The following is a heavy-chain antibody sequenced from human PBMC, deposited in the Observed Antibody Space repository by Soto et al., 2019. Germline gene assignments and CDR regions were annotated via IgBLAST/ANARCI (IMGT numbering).Heavy chain of an antibody. CDR2: INAGTGQV. CDR3: ARVMTVQAFDI. Sequence: ASVKVSCKASGYIFTRYGIHWVRQAPGQGLEWVGWINAGTGQVKYSQKFQGRVSMTRDTSASTAYMELSSLKSEDTAVYYCARVMTVQAFDIWGQGTKVTVSS. V-gene: IGHV1-3*01. D-gene: IGHD4-17*01. CDR1: GYIFTRYG. J-gene: IGHJ3*02.